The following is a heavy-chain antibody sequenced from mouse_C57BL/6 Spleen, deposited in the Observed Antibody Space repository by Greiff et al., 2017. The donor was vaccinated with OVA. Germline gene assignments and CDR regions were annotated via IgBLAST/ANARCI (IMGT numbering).Heavy chain of an antibody. Sequence: VQLQQSGAELVRPGASVKLSCTASGFNIKDDYMHWVKQRPEQGLEWIGWIDPENGDTEYASKFQGKATITADTSSNTAYLQLSSLTSEDTAVYYCMGGYDGMGYAMDYWGQGTSVTVSS. CDR3: MGGYDGMGYAMDY. CDR1: GFNIKDDY. V-gene: IGHV14-4*01. J-gene: IGHJ4*01. D-gene: IGHD2-2*01. CDR2: IDPENGDT.